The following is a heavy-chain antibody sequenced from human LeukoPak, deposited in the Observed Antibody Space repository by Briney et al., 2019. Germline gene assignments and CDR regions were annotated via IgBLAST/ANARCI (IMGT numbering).Heavy chain of an antibody. J-gene: IGHJ4*02. CDR3: ARDLIVGATTA. Sequence: SVKVSCKASGGTFSSYAISWVRQAPGQGLEWMGRIIPILGIANYAQKFQGRVTIAADKSTSTAYMELSSLRSEDTAVYYCARDLIVGATTAWGQGTLVTVSS. D-gene: IGHD1-26*01. CDR2: IIPILGIA. V-gene: IGHV1-69*04. CDR1: GGTFSSYA.